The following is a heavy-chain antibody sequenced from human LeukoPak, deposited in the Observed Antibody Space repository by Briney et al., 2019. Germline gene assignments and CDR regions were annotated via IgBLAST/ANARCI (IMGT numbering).Heavy chain of an antibody. J-gene: IGHJ4*02. CDR3: ARDGIAAAGSYYFDY. CDR1: GYTFTSYG. V-gene: IGHV1-18*01. D-gene: IGHD6-13*01. CDR2: ISAYNGNT. Sequence: ASVKVSCKASGYTFTSYGISWVRQAPGQGLEWMGWISAYNGNTSYAQKLQGRVTMTTDTSTSTAYMELRSLRSDDTAVYYCARDGIAAAGSYYFDYWGQGTLVTVSS.